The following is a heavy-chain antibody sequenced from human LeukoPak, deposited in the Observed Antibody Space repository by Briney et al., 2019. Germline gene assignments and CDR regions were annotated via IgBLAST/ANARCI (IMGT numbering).Heavy chain of an antibody. J-gene: IGHJ1*01. CDR2: MNPNSGNT. D-gene: IGHD3-16*02. Sequence: ASVKVSCKASGYTFTSYDINWVRQATGQGLEWMGWMNPNSGNTGYAQKFQGRVTITRNTSISTAYMELSSLRAEDTAVYYCARDDVFDYVWGSYRYKIGYFQHWGQGTLVTVSS. V-gene: IGHV1-8*03. CDR1: GYTFTSYD. CDR3: ARDDVFDYVWGSYRYKIGYFQH.